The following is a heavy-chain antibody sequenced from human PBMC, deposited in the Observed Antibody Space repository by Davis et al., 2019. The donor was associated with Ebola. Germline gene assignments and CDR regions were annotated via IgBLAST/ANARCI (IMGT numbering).Heavy chain of an antibody. CDR1: GYSFTSYW. V-gene: IGHV5-51*01. J-gene: IGHJ4*02. CDR2: IFPGDSDT. CDR3: ARHRPMSLGYRYFDF. D-gene: IGHD5-12*01. Sequence: KVSCKASGYSFTSYWIAWVRQMPGKGLEWMGIIFPGDSDTRYSPSFQGQVNISVDKSISMAYLQWSSLKASDTAMYYCARHRPMSLGYRYFDFWGQGTLVTVSS.